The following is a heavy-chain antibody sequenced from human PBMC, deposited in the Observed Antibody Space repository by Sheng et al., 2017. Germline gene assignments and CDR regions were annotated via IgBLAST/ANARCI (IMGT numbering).Heavy chain of an antibody. CDR2: INHSGST. CDR3: ARPFSIARRYYGSGSYYDY. J-gene: IGHJ4*02. D-gene: IGHD3-10*01. V-gene: IGHV4-34*01. CDR1: GGSFSGYY. Sequence: QVQLQQWGAGLLKPSETLSLTCAVYGGSFSGYYWSWIRQPPGKGLEWIGEINHSGSTNYNPSLKSRVTISVDTSKNQFSLKLSSVTAADTAVYYCARPFSIARRYYGSGSYYDYWGQGNAGSPSPQ.